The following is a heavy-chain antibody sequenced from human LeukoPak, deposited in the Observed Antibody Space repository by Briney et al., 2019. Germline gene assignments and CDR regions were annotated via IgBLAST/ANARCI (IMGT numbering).Heavy chain of an antibody. CDR2: ISGSESST. J-gene: IGHJ4*02. Sequence: GGSLRLSCAASGFTFSSHLMHWVRQAPGKGLEWVSAISGSESSTYYADSVRGRFTISRDNSKNTLYLQMNSLRSEDTAVYYCAKVPTSFYTASWGFDNWGQGTLVTVSS. CDR1: GFTFSSHL. CDR3: AKVPTSFYTASWGFDN. D-gene: IGHD5-18*01. V-gene: IGHV3-23*01.